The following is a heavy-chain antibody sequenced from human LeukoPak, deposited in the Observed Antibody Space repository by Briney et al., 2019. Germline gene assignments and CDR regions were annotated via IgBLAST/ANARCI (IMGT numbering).Heavy chain of an antibody. D-gene: IGHD4-11*01. J-gene: IGHJ4*02. CDR1: GGSISSSSYY. CDR3: ARQSQKLPLFDY. V-gene: IGHV4-39*01. CDR2: IYYSGST. Sequence: SETLSLTCTVSGGSISSSSYYWGWIRQPPGKGLEWIGSIYYSGSTYYNPSLKSRVTISVDTSKDQFSLKLSSVTAADTAVYYCARQSQKLPLFDYWGQGTLVTVSS.